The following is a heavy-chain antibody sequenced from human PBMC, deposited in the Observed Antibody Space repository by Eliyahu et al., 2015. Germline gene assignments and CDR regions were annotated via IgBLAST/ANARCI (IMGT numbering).Heavy chain of an antibody. J-gene: IGHJ4*02. CDR2: INPDNGGT. CDR1: XYXFTGYN. CDR3: ARYSPVTFNFDY. V-gene: IGHV1-2*06. Sequence: QVQLVQSGAEXKKPGASVKISXKASXYXFTGYNMHWVRQAPGQGLEWMGRINPDNGGTIYAQKFRGRVTMTRDTSIITASMELSRLTSDDTAVYYCARYSPVTFNFDYWGQGTLVTVSS. D-gene: IGHD1-26*01.